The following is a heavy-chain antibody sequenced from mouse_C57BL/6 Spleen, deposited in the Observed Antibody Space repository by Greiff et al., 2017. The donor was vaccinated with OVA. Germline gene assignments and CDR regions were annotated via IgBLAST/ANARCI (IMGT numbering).Heavy chain of an antibody. CDR2: INPNNGGT. V-gene: IGHV1-18*01. Sequence: VQLQQSGPELVKPGASVKIPCKASGYTFTDYNMDWVKQSHGKSLEWIGDINPNNGGTIYNQKFKGKATLTVDKSSSTAYMELRSLTSEDTAVYYCARGYYSNYEDYFDYWGQGTTLTVSS. D-gene: IGHD2-5*01. CDR1: GYTFTDYN. CDR3: ARGYYSNYEDYFDY. J-gene: IGHJ2*01.